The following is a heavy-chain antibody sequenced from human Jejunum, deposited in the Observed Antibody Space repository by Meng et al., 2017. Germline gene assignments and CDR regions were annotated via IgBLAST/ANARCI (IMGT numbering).Heavy chain of an antibody. CDR1: GGSVSRAGYQ. Sequence: ARLRGSGPGLVRPSGTLSLICTVSGGSVSRAGYQWGWIRQPPGKGLEWIGYASTNYNPSLKSRVTISLDTSRNQFSLSLSSVTAADTAVYYCARDHMGSLDYWGQGILVTVSS. V-gene: IGHV4-61*08. J-gene: IGHJ4*02. CDR2: AST. D-gene: IGHD1-26*01. CDR3: ARDHMGSLDY.